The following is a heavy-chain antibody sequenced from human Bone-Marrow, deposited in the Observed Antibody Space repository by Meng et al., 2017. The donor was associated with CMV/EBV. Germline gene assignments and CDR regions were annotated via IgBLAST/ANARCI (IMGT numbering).Heavy chain of an antibody. J-gene: IGHJ6*02. CDR1: GGSISRSSYY. CDR2: IYYSGST. V-gene: IGHV4-39*07. Sequence: SETLSLTCTASGGSISRSSYYWGWIRQPPGKGLEWIGSIYYSGSTYYNPSLKSRVTISVDTSKNQFSLKLSSVTAADTAVYYCARENYGENIYYYYGMDVWGQGTTVTVS. D-gene: IGHD4-17*01. CDR3: ARENYGENIYYYYGMDV.